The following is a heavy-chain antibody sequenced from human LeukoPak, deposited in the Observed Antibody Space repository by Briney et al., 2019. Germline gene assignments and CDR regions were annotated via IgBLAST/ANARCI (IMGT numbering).Heavy chain of an antibody. D-gene: IGHD1-26*01. Sequence: GGSLRLSCAASGFTFSRYWMHWVRQAPGKGLVWVSRINTDGSSTSYADSVKGRFTISRDNAKNSLYLQMNSLRDDDTAVYYCAKAYSGSYPGFDYWGQGTLVTVSS. CDR1: GFTFSRYW. CDR2: INTDGSST. J-gene: IGHJ4*02. CDR3: AKAYSGSYPGFDY. V-gene: IGHV3-74*01.